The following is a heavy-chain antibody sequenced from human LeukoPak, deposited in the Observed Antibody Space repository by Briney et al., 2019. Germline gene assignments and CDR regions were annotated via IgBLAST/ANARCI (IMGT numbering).Heavy chain of an antibody. CDR2: ISFDEINK. J-gene: IGHJ4*02. Sequence: GGSLRLSCAASGFTFSRYAIHWVRQAPGKGLEWVAAISFDEINKKYADCVKGRFTVSRDNSKNTLYLQMNSLRAEDTAVYYCAGGSSGYFFSFDYWGQGTLVTVSS. CDR3: AGGSSGYFFSFDY. V-gene: IGHV3-30-3*01. CDR1: GFTFSRYA. D-gene: IGHD3-22*01.